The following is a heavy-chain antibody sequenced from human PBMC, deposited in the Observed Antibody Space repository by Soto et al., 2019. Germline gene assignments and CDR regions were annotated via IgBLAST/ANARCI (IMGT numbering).Heavy chain of an antibody. J-gene: IGHJ4*02. CDR1: GVSISSGNW. V-gene: IGHV4-4*02. Sequence: PSETLSLTCDVSGVSISSGNWWSWVRQPPGKGLEWIAEVYNDGSANYHPSLESRATISVDRSKNQFSLKLSSVTAADTAVYYCASAGSSSLYFDYWGQGTLVTVSS. CDR3: ASAGSSSLYFDY. CDR2: VYNDGSA. D-gene: IGHD6-13*01.